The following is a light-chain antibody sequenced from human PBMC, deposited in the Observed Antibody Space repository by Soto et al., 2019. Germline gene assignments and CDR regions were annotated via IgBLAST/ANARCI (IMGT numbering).Light chain of an antibody. V-gene: IGKV1-9*01. Sequence: QLTQSPSSLSASVGDRVTITCRASQGISRYLAWYQQKPGKVPKLLISEASTLESGVPSRFSGGGFGTDFTLTISSLRPEDFAIYYCQQIYRYPLTFGGGTKVEIK. J-gene: IGKJ4*01. CDR2: EAS. CDR3: QQIYRYPLT. CDR1: QGISRY.